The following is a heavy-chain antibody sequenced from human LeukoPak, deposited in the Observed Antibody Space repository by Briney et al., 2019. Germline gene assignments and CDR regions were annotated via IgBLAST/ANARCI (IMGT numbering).Heavy chain of an antibody. J-gene: IGHJ3*02. CDR3: ARVYDAFDI. CDR1: GGSISSSSYN. Sequence: QTSETLSLTCTVSGGSISSSSYNWGWIRQPPGKGLEWIGSFDNSGSTYYNPSLKSRVTISVDTSKNQFSLKLSSVTAADTAVYYCARVYDAFDIWGQGTMVTVSS. V-gene: IGHV4-39*07. CDR2: FDNSGST.